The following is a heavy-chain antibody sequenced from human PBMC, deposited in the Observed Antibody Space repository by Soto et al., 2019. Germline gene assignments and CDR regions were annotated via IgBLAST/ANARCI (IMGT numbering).Heavy chain of an antibody. J-gene: IGHJ5*02. D-gene: IGHD3-3*01. CDR3: AGNTIFERLLP. CDR1: GGSFSGYY. V-gene: IGHV4-34*01. Sequence: NPSETLSLTCAVYGGSFSGYYWSWIRQPPGKGLEWIGEINHSGSTNYNPSLKSRVTISVDTSKNQFSLKLSSVTAADTAVYYCAGNTIFERLLPWGQGTLVTVSS. CDR2: INHSGST.